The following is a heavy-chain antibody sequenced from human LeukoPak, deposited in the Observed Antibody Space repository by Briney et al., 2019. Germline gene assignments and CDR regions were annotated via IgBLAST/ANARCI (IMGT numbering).Heavy chain of an antibody. D-gene: IGHD3-22*01. J-gene: IGHJ3*02. CDR1: GGTFSSYA. CDR3: AREVTMIVVVTTHDDFDI. V-gene: IGHV1-69*06. CDR2: IIPIFGTA. Sequence: GASVKVSCKASGGTFSSYAISWVRQAPGQGLEWMGGIIPIFGTANYAQKFQGRVTITADKSTSTAYMELSSLRSEDTAVYYCAREVTMIVVVTTHDDFDIWGQGTMVTVSS.